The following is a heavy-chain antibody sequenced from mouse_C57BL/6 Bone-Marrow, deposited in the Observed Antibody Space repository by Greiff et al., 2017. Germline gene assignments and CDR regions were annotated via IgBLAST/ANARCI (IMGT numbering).Heavy chain of an antibody. V-gene: IGHV1-7*01. J-gene: IGHJ1*03. CDR1: GYTFTSYW. CDR3: ARDYDWYFDV. Sequence: QVQLQQSGAELAKPGASVKLSCKASGYTFTSYWMHWVQQRPGQGLEWIGYINPSSGYTKYTQKFKDKATLTADKSSSTAYMQLSSLTYEDSAVYYCARDYDWYFDVWGTGTTVTVSS. D-gene: IGHD2-4*01. CDR2: INPSSGYT.